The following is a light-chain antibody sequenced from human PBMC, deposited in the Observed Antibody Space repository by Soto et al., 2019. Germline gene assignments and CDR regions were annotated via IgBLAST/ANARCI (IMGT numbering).Light chain of an antibody. CDR3: SAWDDSLNGQEV. V-gene: IGLV1-47*01. CDR2: RSN. CDR1: SSNIGSNY. Sequence: QSVLTQPPSASGTPGQRVTISCSGSSSNIGSNYVYWYQQLPGTAPKLLIYRSNQRPSGVPDRFSDSKSGTSASLAISGLRSEDEADYYCSAWDDSLNGQEVFGGGTKLTVL. J-gene: IGLJ3*02.